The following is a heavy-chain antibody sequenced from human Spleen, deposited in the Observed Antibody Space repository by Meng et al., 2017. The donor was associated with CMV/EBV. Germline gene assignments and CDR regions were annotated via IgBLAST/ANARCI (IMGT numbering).Heavy chain of an antibody. CDR1: GYTCTSYA. CDR3: AGDGDSSGYYLGADY. Sequence: AGYTCTSYAMKWVRQAPGQALEWMGWINTNTGNPTYEQGFTGRFVFSLDTSVSTAYLQISSLKAEDTAVYYCAGDGDSSGYYLGADYWGQGTLVTVSS. J-gene: IGHJ4*02. D-gene: IGHD3-22*01. V-gene: IGHV7-4-1*02. CDR2: INTNTGNP.